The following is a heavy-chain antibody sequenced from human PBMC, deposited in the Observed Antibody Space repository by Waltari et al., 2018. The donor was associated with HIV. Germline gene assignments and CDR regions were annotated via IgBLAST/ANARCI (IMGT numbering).Heavy chain of an antibody. D-gene: IGHD1-1*01. CDR2: ISGGGGTT. CDR3: TKDQTGAADS. Sequence: EVQLLQSGGDLVQPGGSLRLSCAASGFTVSNYAMNWVRQAPGRGLEWVSSISGGGGTTYYAGSVKGRFTVSRDNSKNTLYLQMNSLRVEDTAMYYCTKDQTGAADSWGQGTQVTVPS. CDR1: GFTVSNYA. J-gene: IGHJ5*02. V-gene: IGHV3-23*01.